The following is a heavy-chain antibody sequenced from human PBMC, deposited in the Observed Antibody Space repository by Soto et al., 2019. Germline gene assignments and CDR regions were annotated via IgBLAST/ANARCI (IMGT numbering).Heavy chain of an antibody. CDR1: GYSFTSYW. D-gene: IGHD1-26*01. V-gene: IGHV5-10-1*01. Sequence: GDSLKISCKGSGYSFTSYWISWVRQMPGKGLEWMGRIDPSDSYTNYSPSFQGHVTISADKSISTAYLQWSSLKASDTAMYYCCRVGTLPRGMDVWGPGTPVTVS. CDR2: IDPSDSYT. CDR3: CRVGTLPRGMDV. J-gene: IGHJ6*02.